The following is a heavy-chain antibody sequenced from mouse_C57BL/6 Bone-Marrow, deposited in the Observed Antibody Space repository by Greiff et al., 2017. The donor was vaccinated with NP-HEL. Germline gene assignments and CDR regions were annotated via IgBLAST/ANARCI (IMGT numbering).Heavy chain of an antibody. V-gene: IGHV1-81*01. CDR1: GYTFTSYG. CDR3: ARPHYYGSSPFAY. Sequence: VQLQESGAELARPGASVKLSCKASGYTFTSYGLSWVKQRTGQGLEWIGEIYPRSGNTSYNEKFKGKATLTADKSSSTAYMELRSLTSEDSAVYFCARPHYYGSSPFAYWGQGTLVTVSA. D-gene: IGHD1-1*01. J-gene: IGHJ3*01. CDR2: IYPRSGNT.